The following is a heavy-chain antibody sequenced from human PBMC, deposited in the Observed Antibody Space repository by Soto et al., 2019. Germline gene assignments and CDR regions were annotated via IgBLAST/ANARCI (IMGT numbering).Heavy chain of an antibody. D-gene: IGHD6-13*01. CDR2: ISGSGGST. V-gene: IGHV3-23*01. Sequence: GGSLRLSCAASGFTFSTYSMNWVRQAPGKGLEWVSAISGSGGSTYYADSVKGRFTISRDNSKNTLYLQMNSLRAEDTAVYYCAYSSTPFDYWGQGTLVTVSS. CDR1: GFTFSTYS. CDR3: AYSSTPFDY. J-gene: IGHJ4*02.